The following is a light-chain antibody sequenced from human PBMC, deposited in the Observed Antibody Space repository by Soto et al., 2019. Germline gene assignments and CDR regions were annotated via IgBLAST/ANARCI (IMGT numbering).Light chain of an antibody. Sequence: QSALTQPASVSGSPGQSITISCTGTSSDFGNYNLVSWYQQHPGKVPKLILFEVNKRPSGVSGRFSGSKSGNTASLTISGLQAEDEANYYCCSYAGSITFTFGGGTKLTVL. CDR1: SSDFGNYNL. CDR3: CSYAGSITFT. V-gene: IGLV2-23*02. J-gene: IGLJ2*01. CDR2: EVN.